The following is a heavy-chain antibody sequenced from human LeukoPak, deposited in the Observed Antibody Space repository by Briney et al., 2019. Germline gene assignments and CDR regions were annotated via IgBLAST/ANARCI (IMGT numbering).Heavy chain of an antibody. Sequence: GGSLRLSCAASGFTFSSYGMHWVRQAPGMGLEWVSTIYSDGNTYYPDSVKGRFTISRDGSKNTLYLQLNSLRTEDTAIYYCVREREGSNSEHWGQGTLVTVSS. V-gene: IGHV3-53*01. J-gene: IGHJ1*01. CDR2: IYSDGNT. CDR3: VREREGSNSEH. CDR1: GFTFSSYG. D-gene: IGHD1-26*01.